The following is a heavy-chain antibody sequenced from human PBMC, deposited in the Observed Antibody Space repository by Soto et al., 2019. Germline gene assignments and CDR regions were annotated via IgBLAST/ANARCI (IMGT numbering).Heavy chain of an antibody. CDR1: SYSISSGFF. Sequence: KPSETLSLTCVVSSYSISSGFFWAWIRQPPGKGLEWVGSIYHTGDTHYNPSLRSQVTMSVDTSKNQFSLKMTYLTAADTAVYFCARDTNSLDPWGQGSLVTVSS. J-gene: IGHJ5*02. CDR2: IYHTGDT. V-gene: IGHV4-38-2*02. D-gene: IGHD2-8*01. CDR3: ARDTNSLDP.